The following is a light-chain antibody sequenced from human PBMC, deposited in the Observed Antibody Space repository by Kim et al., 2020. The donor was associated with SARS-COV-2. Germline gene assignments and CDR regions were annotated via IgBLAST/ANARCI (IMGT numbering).Light chain of an antibody. CDR3: QQYNTYPWS. CDR2: KAS. CDR1: QSISSW. Sequence: DIQMTQSPSTLSASVGDRVTITCRASQSISSWLAWYQQKPGKAPKLLIYKASSLDTGVPSRFSGSGSGTEFTLTISSLQPDDFATYYCQQYNTYPWSFGQGTKLEI. J-gene: IGKJ2*04. V-gene: IGKV1-5*03.